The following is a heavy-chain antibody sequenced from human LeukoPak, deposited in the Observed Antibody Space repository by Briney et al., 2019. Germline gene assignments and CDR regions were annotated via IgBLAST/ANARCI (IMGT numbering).Heavy chain of an antibody. CDR3: ARGQPDSGGHYYSWYFDY. J-gene: IGHJ4*02. CDR1: GFMFGSFS. CDR2: ISSSGSVT. D-gene: IGHD3-22*01. V-gene: IGHV3-21*01. Sequence: GGSLRLSCAAPGFMFGSFSMNWVRQAPGRGLEWVSSISSSGSVTYYADSVKGRFTVSKDNARNSLHLQMNNLAVEDTATYFCARGQPDSGGHYYSWYFDYWGQGTPVTVSS.